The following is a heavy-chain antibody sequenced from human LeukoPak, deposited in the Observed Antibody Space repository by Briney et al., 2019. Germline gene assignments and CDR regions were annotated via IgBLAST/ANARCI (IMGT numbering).Heavy chain of an antibody. D-gene: IGHD1-14*01. J-gene: IGHJ3*02. CDR2: IRYDGSNK. CDR3: ARDNRDAFDI. CDR1: GFTFSSYG. Sequence: PGRSLRLSCAASGFTFSSYGIHWVRQAPGKGLEWVAFIRYDGSNKYYADSVKGRFTISRDNSKNTLYLQMNSLRAEDTAVYYCARDNRDAFDIWGQGTMVTVSS. V-gene: IGHV3-30*02.